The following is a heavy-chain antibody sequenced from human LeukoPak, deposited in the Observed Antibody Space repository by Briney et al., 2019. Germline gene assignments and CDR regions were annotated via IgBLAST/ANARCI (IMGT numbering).Heavy chain of an antibody. CDR2: INPNSGGT. CDR3: ARDPPYYYGSGSYGY. Sequence: ASVKVSCKASGYTFTGYYMHWVRQAPGQGLKWLGWINPNSGGTNYAQKFQGRVTMTRDTSISTAYMELSRLRSDDTAVYYCARDPPYYYGSGSYGYWGQGTLVTVSS. J-gene: IGHJ4*02. CDR1: GYTFTGYY. V-gene: IGHV1-2*02. D-gene: IGHD3-10*01.